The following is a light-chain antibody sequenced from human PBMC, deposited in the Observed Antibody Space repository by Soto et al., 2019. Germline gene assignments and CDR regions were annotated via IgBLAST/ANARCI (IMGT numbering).Light chain of an antibody. CDR3: TSFTTADTHV. Sequence: QSVLTQPASVSGSPGQSITVSCIGTSSDIASYDYVSWYQQHPGKVPKLMIYDVSNRPSGVSNLFSGSKSGNTASLTISGLQAEDEADYYCTSFTTADTHVFGTGTKLTVL. J-gene: IGLJ1*01. CDR1: SSDIASYDY. V-gene: IGLV2-14*03. CDR2: DVS.